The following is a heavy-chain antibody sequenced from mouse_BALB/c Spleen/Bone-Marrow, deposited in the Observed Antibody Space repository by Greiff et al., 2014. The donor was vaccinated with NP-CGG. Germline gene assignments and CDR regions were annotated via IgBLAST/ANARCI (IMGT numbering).Heavy chain of an antibody. CDR2: IDPETGGT. J-gene: IGHJ4*01. Sequence: QVQLQQSGAELVRPGASVTLSCKASGYTFTDYEMHWVKQTPVHGLEWIGAIDPETGGTAYNQKFEGKATLTADKSSSTAYMELRSLTSEDSAVYYCTRHWDYAMDYWGQGTSVTVSS. D-gene: IGHD4-1*01. CDR1: GYTFTDYE. V-gene: IGHV1-15*01. CDR3: TRHWDYAMDY.